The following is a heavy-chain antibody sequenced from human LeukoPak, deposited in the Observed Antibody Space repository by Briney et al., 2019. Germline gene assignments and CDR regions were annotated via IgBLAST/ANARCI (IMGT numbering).Heavy chain of an antibody. D-gene: IGHD3-10*01. J-gene: IGHJ4*02. CDR1: GGSTSRYY. CDR3: ARRQRKSFYYGSGSYLNFDY. Sequence: SETLSLTCTVSGGSTSRYYWSWIRQPAGKGLEWIGEINHSGSTNYNPSLKSRVTISVDTSKNQFSLKLSSVTAADTAVYYCARRQRKSFYYGSGSYLNFDYWGQGTLVTVSS. V-gene: IGHV4-34*01. CDR2: INHSGST.